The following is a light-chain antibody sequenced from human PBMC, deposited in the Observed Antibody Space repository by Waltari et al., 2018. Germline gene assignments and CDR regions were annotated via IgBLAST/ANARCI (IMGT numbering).Light chain of an antibody. CDR2: GDT. CDR3: QSYDTNLRDWV. J-gene: IGLJ3*02. Sequence: QSVLTQPPSVSGAPGQRVTISCIGYSPNIGAGYDVQWYQQLPGTAPKLLIYGDTSRPSGVPDRCSASKSGTSVSLAITGLQPEDEAHYYCQSYDTNLRDWVFGGGTKLTVL. CDR1: SPNIGAGYD. V-gene: IGLV1-40*01.